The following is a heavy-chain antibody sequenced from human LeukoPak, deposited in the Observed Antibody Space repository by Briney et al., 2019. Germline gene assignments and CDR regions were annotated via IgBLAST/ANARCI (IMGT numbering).Heavy chain of an antibody. CDR1: GGSFSGYY. CDR2: VNHSGST. CDR3: ARTPYDFWSATNDGMDV. Sequence: SEILSLTCAVYGGSFSGYYWSWIRQPPGKGLEWIGEVNHSGSTNYNPSLKSRVTISVDTSKNQFSLKLSSVTAADTAVYYCARTPYDFWSATNDGMDVWGQGTTVTVSS. D-gene: IGHD3-3*01. J-gene: IGHJ6*02. V-gene: IGHV4-34*01.